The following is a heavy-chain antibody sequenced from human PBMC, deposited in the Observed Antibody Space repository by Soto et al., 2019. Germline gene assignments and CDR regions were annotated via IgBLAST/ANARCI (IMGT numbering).Heavy chain of an antibody. V-gene: IGHV1-24*01. CDR1: GYTLSEFS. J-gene: IGHJ6*02. CDR2: FDPEDGKR. CDR3: VRVRRQGGTWHNSCCMDV. Sequence: QGHLTQSGAEVKKPGASVRVSCKVSGYTLSEFSMHWVRQAPGKGLEWMGGFDPEDGKRTSAQKFQGRLTLTEDTSGETAYMELRSLRLEDTAMYYCVRVRRQGGTWHNSCCMDVWGQGTAVTVSS. D-gene: IGHD1-1*01.